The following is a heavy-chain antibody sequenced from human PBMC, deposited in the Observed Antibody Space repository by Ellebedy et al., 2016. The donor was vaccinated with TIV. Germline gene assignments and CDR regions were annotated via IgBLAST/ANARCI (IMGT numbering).Heavy chain of an antibody. CDR3: AVVTPEARWDY. D-gene: IGHD4-23*01. V-gene: IGHV1-69*05. CDR1: GGTFSSYA. Sequence: SVKVSXXASGGTFSSYAISWVRQAPGQGLEWMGGIIPIFGTANYAQKFQGRVTMTRNTSISTAYMELSSLRSEDTAVYYCAVVTPEARWDYWGQGTLVTVSS. CDR2: IIPIFGTA. J-gene: IGHJ4*02.